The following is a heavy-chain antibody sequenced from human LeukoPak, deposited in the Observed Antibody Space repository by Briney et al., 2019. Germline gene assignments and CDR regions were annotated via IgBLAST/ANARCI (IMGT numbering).Heavy chain of an antibody. V-gene: IGHV1-2*04. Sequence: ASVKVSCKASGYTFTGYYMHWVRQAPGQGLEWMGWINPNSGGTNYAQKFQGWVTMTRDTSISTAYMELSRLRSDDTAVYYCAREFCNGGSCHAFDIWGQGTMVTVSS. CDR2: INPNSGGT. D-gene: IGHD2-15*01. CDR1: GYTFTGYY. J-gene: IGHJ3*02. CDR3: AREFCNGGSCHAFDI.